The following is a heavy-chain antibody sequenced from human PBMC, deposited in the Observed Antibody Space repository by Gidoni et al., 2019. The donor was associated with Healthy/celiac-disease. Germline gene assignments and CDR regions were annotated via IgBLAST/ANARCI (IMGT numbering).Heavy chain of an antibody. CDR1: GGAISSYY. CDR2: IYTSGST. Sequence: QVQLQASGPGLVKPSETLSLTCTVPGGAISSYYWSWFRQPAGKGLEWIGRIYTSGSTNYNPSLKSRVTMSVDTSKNQFSLKLSSVTAADTAVYYCARDEGYYGSGSYYNYYYGMDVWGQGTTVTVSS. J-gene: IGHJ6*02. CDR3: ARDEGYYGSGSYYNYYYGMDV. V-gene: IGHV4-4*07. D-gene: IGHD3-10*01.